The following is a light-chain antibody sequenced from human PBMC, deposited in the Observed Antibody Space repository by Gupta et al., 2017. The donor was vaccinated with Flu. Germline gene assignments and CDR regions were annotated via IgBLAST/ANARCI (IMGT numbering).Light chain of an antibody. J-gene: IGLJ3*02. CDR2: EVS. CDR1: SSDVGSYNL. CDR3: CSYAGGSSWV. Sequence: SITISCTGTSSDVGSYNLVSWYQHHPGKAPKLMIYEVSKRPSGVSNRFAGSKSGYTASLTISGLQAEDEADYYCCSYAGGSSWVFGGGTKLTVL. V-gene: IGLV2-23*02.